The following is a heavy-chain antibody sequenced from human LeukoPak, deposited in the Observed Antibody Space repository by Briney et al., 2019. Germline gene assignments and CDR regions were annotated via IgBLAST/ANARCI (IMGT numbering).Heavy chain of an antibody. Sequence: GGSLRLSCAASEFTFSSYAMHWVRQAPGKGLEWVAVISYDGSNKYYADSVKGRFTISRDNSKNTLYLQMNSLRAEDTAVYYCARAGHDYVWGSYRYTSFDYWGQGTLVTVSS. CDR3: ARAGHDYVWGSYRYTSFDY. V-gene: IGHV3-30-3*01. J-gene: IGHJ4*02. D-gene: IGHD3-16*02. CDR1: EFTFSSYA. CDR2: ISYDGSNK.